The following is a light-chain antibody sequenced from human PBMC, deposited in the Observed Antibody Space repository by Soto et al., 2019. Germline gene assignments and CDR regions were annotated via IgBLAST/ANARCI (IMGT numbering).Light chain of an antibody. CDR3: QSYDISLSGV. Sequence: QLVLTQPPSVSGAPGQRVTISCTGSSSNIGAGYDVHWYQQLPGTAPKLLIYGNINRPSGVPDRFSGSKSGTSASLAITGLQPEDEADYYCQSYDISLSGVFGTGTKVTVL. CDR1: SSNIGAGYD. V-gene: IGLV1-40*01. CDR2: GNI. J-gene: IGLJ1*01.